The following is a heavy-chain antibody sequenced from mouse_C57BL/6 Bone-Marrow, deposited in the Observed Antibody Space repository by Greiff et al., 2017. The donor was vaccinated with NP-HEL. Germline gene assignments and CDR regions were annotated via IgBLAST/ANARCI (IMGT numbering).Heavy chain of an antibody. CDR2: IYPRSGNT. J-gene: IGHJ4*01. CDR1: GYTFTSYG. Sequence: QVQLKESGAELARPGASVKLSCKASGYTFTSYGISWVKQRTGQGLEWIGEIYPRSGNTYYNEKFKGKATLTADKSSSTAYMELRSLTSEDSAVDFCARHGVLRRYAMDYWGQGTSVTVSS. V-gene: IGHV1-81*01. CDR3: ARHGVLRRYAMDY. D-gene: IGHD1-1*01.